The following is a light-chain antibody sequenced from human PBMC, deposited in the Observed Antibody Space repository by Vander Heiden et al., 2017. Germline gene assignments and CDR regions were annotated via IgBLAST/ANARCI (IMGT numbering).Light chain of an antibody. CDR2: DAS. Sequence: IVLTHSPATLSLSPGDRATLPCRASQSTSGHLDWYQQKPGQAPKLLISDASNRATGVAARFSGSGSGTDFTLTISSLEPEDFAVYYCQQRIRWPPTFGPGTRVDI. J-gene: IGKJ3*01. V-gene: IGKV3-11*01. CDR1: QSTSGH. CDR3: QQRIRWPPT.